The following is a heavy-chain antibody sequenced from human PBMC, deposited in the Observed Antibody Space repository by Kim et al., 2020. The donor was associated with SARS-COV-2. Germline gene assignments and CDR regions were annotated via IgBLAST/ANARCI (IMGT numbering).Heavy chain of an antibody. CDR1: GGSFSGYY. V-gene: IGHV4-34*01. CDR2: INHSGST. CDR3: ARGVRYFDDYVWGSYRFLYYYFDY. J-gene: IGHJ4*02. D-gene: IGHD3-16*02. Sequence: SETLSLTCAVYGGSFSGYYWSWIRQPPGKGLEWIGEINHSGSTNYNPSLKSRVTISVDTSKNQFSLKLSSVTAADTAVYYCARGVRYFDDYVWGSYRFLYYYFDYWGQGTLVTVSS.